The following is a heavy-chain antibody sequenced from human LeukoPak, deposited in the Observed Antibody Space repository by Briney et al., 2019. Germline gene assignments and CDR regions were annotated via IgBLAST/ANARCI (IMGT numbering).Heavy chain of an antibody. V-gene: IGHV4-39*01. D-gene: IGHD4-11*01. CDR1: GGSISSSSYY. CDR3: ARRGDYSRSFDY. J-gene: IGHJ4*02. CDR2: IYYTGST. Sequence: SETLSLTCTVSGGSISSSSYYWGWIRQPPGKGLEWIGSIYYTGSTYYNPSLKSRVTISEDTSKNQSSLRLTSVTAADTAVYYCARRGDYSRSFDYWGQGTLVTVSS.